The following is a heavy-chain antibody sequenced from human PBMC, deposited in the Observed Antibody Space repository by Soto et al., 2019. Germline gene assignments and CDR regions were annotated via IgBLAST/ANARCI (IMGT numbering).Heavy chain of an antibody. CDR3: AKIPRWGASGDWYFDL. CDR1: GFTFSTYA. Sequence: EVQLLESGGGWVQPGGSLRLSCAASGFTFSTYAMTWVRLAPGRGLEWVLGIKSSGSPTDYPESVKGRFTISRDNLMNTLFLDMNGLRAEDTAIYYCAKIPRWGASGDWYFDLWGRGTLVTVSS. CDR2: IKSSGSPT. V-gene: IGHV3-23*05. D-gene: IGHD1-26*01. J-gene: IGHJ2*01.